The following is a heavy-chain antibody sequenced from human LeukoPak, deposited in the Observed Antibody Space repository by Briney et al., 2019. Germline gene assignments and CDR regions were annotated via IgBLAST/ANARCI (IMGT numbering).Heavy chain of an antibody. V-gene: IGHV4-61*08. D-gene: IGHD3/OR15-3a*01. CDR2: IYYSGST. CDR3: ARGVIFGHFDY. CDR1: GGSISSGGYY. Sequence: SETLSLTCTVSGGSISSGGYYWSWIRQHPGKGLEWIGYIYYSGSTNYNPSLKSRVTISVDTSKNQFSLKLSSVTAADTAVYYCARGVIFGHFDYWGQGTLVTVSS. J-gene: IGHJ4*02.